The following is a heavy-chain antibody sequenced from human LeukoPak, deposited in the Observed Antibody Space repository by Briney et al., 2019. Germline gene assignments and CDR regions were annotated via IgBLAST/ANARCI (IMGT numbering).Heavy chain of an antibody. CDR3: AKFTSIVVVPAANWFDP. D-gene: IGHD2-2*01. CDR2: ISGSGGST. J-gene: IGHJ5*02. V-gene: IGHV3-23*01. CDR1: GFTFSSYA. Sequence: PGGSLRLSCAASGFTFSSYAMSWVRQAPGKGLEWVSAISGSGGSTYYADSVKGRFTTSRDNSKNTLYLQMNSLRAEDTAVYYCAKFTSIVVVPAANWFDPWGQGTLVTVSS.